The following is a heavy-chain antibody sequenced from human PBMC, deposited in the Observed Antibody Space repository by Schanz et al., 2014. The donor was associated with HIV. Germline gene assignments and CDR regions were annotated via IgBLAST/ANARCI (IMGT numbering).Heavy chain of an antibody. CDR2: IRTKAAGYST. J-gene: IGHJ3*02. D-gene: IGHD4-17*01. CDR3: ARGDYGNYRGIVGFDM. V-gene: IGHV3-72*01. CDR1: AFMFSDHY. Sequence: EVQLVESGGGLVKPGGSLRLSCAASAFMFSDHYMDWVRQPPGKGLEWVGRIRTKAAGYSTVYAASVRGRFTVSRDDSKNLLYLQMNSLETEDMAVYYCARGDYGNYRGIVGFDMWGQGTMVTVSP.